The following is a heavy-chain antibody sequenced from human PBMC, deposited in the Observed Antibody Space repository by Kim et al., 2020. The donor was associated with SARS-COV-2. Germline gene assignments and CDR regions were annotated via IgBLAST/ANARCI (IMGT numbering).Heavy chain of an antibody. D-gene: IGHD4-17*01. CDR2: IYHSGST. CDR3: ARESQTNGDYDY. Sequence: SETLSLTCAVSGGSISSSNWWSWVRPPPGKGLEWIGEIYHSGSTNYNPSLKSRVTISVDKSKNQFSLKLSSVTAADTAVYYCARESQTNGDYDYWGQGTLVTVSS. V-gene: IGHV4-4*02. CDR1: GGSISSSNW. J-gene: IGHJ4*02.